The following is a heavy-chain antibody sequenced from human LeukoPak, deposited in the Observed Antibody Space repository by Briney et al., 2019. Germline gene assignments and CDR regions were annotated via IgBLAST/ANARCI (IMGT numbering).Heavy chain of an antibody. CDR1: GFTFRSHD. D-gene: IGHD3/OR15-3a*01. Sequence: GGSLRLSCAASGFTFRSHDMSWVRQAPGKGLEWVSGISGSGGSTFYADSVTGRFTISRGNSKNTLYLQMNGLRVEDTAVYYCVREGPRGLAFDIWGQGTMVTVSS. CDR3: VREGPRGLAFDI. V-gene: IGHV3-23*01. J-gene: IGHJ3*02. CDR2: ISGSGGST.